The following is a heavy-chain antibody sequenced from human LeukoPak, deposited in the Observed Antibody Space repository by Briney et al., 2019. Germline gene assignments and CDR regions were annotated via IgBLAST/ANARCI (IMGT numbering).Heavy chain of an antibody. CDR1: GFSLSTSGVG. Sequence: SGPTLVKPTQTLTLTCTFSGFSLSTSGVGVGWIRQPPGKALEWLALIYWDDDKRYSPSPKSRLTITKDTSKNQVVLTMTNMDPVDTATYYCAHRAAQSGYFLTGYFFDYWGQGTLVTVSS. J-gene: IGHJ4*02. D-gene: IGHD3/OR15-3a*01. CDR3: AHRAAQSGYFLTGYFFDY. V-gene: IGHV2-5*02. CDR2: IYWDDDK.